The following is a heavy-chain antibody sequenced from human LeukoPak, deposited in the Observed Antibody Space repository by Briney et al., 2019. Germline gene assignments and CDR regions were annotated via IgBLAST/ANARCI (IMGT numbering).Heavy chain of an antibody. V-gene: IGHV3-21*01. D-gene: IGHD3-16*02. J-gene: IGHJ4*02. CDR2: ISSSSSYI. CDR1: GFTFSSYS. Sequence: PGGSLRLSCAASGFTFSSYSMNWVRQAPGKGLEWVSSISSSSSYIYYADSVKGRFTISRDNAKNSLYLQMNSLRAEDTAVYYCARDGHDYVWGSYRQPFDYWGQGTLVTVSS. CDR3: ARDGHDYVWGSYRQPFDY.